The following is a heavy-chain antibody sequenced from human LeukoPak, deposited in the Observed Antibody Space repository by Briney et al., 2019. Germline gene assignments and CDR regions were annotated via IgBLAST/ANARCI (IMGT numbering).Heavy chain of an antibody. Sequence: ASVKVSCKASGYTFTNYGISWVRQAPGQGLEWMGWISAYNGNTNYAQKLQGRVTMTTDTSTSTAYMELRSLRSDDTAVYYCARDPMRAYGDYLNWFDPWGQGTLVTVSS. CDR2: ISAYNGNT. D-gene: IGHD4-17*01. CDR1: GYTFTNYG. CDR3: ARDPMRAYGDYLNWFDP. J-gene: IGHJ5*02. V-gene: IGHV1-18*01.